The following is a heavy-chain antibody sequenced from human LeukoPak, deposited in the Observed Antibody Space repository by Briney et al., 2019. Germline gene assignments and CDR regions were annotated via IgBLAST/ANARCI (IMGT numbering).Heavy chain of an antibody. J-gene: IGHJ4*02. CDR2: ISAYNGNT. D-gene: IGHD3-10*01. CDR1: GYTFTSYG. V-gene: IGHV1-18*01. CDR3: ARDFRGSGSSTYYFDY. Sequence: ASVKVSCKASGYTFTSYGIIWVRQAPGQGLEWMGWISAYNGNTNYAHKLQGRVTMTTDTSTSTAYVELRSLRSDDTAVYYCARDFRGSGSSTYYFDYWGQGTLVTVSS.